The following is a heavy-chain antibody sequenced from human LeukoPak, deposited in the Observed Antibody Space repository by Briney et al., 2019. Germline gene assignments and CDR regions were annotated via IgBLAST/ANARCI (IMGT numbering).Heavy chain of an antibody. V-gene: IGHV3-23*01. D-gene: IGHD5-12*01. CDR2: ISGSGGST. CDR1: GVTFSSYA. CDR3: AKDQGRWLQLWNFDY. J-gene: IGHJ4*02. Sequence: PGGSLRLSCAASGVTFSSYAMSWVRQAPGKGLEWVSAISGSGGSTYYADSVKGRFTISSENSKNTLYLQMNSLRAEETAVYYCAKDQGRWLQLWNFDYWGQGTLVTVSS.